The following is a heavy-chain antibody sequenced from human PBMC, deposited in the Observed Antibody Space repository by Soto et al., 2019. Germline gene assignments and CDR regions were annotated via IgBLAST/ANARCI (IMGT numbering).Heavy chain of an antibody. D-gene: IGHD2-2*01. CDR3: ARDRGVVDLDH. CDR2: IWSDGSSR. CDR1: GIPFSASG. Sequence: QVQLVESGGGVVQPGKSLRLSCAASGIPFSASGMHWVRQAPGKGLEWVAMIWSDGSSRYYADSVKGRFTISRDNSQNTLFLQMDSLRVEDTALYYCARDRGVVDLDHWGQGTLVTVSS. V-gene: IGHV3-33*01. J-gene: IGHJ4*02.